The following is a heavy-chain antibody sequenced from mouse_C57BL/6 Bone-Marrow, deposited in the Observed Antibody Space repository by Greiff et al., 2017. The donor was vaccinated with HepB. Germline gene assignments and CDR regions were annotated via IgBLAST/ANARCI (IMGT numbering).Heavy chain of an antibody. CDR3: TTWGYNYYAMDY. D-gene: IGHD2-2*01. Sequence: VQLQQSGAELVRPGASVKLSCTASGFNIKDDYMHWVKQRPEQGLEWIGWIDPENGDTEYASKFQGKATITAETSSNTAYLQLSSLTSEDTAVYYCTTWGYNYYAMDYWGQGTSVTVSS. V-gene: IGHV14-4*01. J-gene: IGHJ4*01. CDR2: IDPENGDT. CDR1: GFNIKDDY.